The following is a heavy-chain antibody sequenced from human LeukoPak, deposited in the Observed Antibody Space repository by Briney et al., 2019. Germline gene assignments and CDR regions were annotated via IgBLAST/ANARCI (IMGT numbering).Heavy chain of an antibody. CDR2: ISSNGGST. J-gene: IGHJ4*02. V-gene: IGHV3-64D*06. Sequence: PGGSLRLSCSASGFTFSSYAMHWLRQAPGKGLEYVSAISSNGGSTYYADSVKGRFTISRDNSKNTLYLQMSSLRAGDTAVYYCVKDWAAMVSGGGYWGQGTLVTVSS. CDR1: GFTFSSYA. CDR3: VKDWAAMVSGGGY. D-gene: IGHD5-18*01.